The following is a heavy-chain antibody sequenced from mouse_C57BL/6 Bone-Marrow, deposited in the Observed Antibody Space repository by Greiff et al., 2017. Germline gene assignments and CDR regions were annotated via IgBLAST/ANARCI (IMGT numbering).Heavy chain of an antibody. V-gene: IGHV1-19*01. D-gene: IGHD1-1*01. Sequence: VQLQQSGPVLVKPGASVKMSCKATGYTFTDYYMNWVKQSHGKSLEWIGVINPYNGGTSYNQKFKGKATLTVDKSSSTAYMELNSLTSEDSAVYYCARDPVVAPQYFDVWGTGTTVTVSS. CDR3: ARDPVVAPQYFDV. CDR2: INPYNGGT. CDR1: GYTFTDYY. J-gene: IGHJ1*03.